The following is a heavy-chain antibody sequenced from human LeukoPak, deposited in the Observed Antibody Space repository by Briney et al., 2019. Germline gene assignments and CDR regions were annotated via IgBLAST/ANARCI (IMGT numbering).Heavy chain of an antibody. D-gene: IGHD2-15*01. CDR3: AMPLRYCSGGSCYRSPDAFDI. J-gene: IGHJ3*02. V-gene: IGHV4-39*01. CDR2: IYYSGST. CDR1: GGSISSSSYY. Sequence: SETLSLTCTVSGGSISSSSYYWGWLRQPPGKGLEWTGRIYYSGSTYYNPSLKSRVTISVDTSKNQFSLKLSAVTAADTAVYYCAMPLRYCSGGSCYRSPDAFDIWGQGTMVTVSS.